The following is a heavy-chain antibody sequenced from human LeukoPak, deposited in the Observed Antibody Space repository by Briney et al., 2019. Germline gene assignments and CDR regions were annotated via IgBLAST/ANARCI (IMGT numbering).Heavy chain of an antibody. CDR3: AKIINYDSSARPFDY. V-gene: IGHV1-69*13. CDR1: GGTFSSYA. CDR2: IIPIFGTA. J-gene: IGHJ4*02. Sequence: GASVKVSCKASGGTFSSYAISWVRQAPGQGLEWMGGIIPIFGTANYAQKFQGRVTITADESTSTAYMELSSLRSEDTAVYYCAKIINYDSSARPFDYWGQGTLVTVSS. D-gene: IGHD3-22*01.